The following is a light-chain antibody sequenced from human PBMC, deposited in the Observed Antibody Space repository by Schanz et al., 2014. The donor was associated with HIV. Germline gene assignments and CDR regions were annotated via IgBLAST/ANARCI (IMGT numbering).Light chain of an antibody. CDR3: GSYGGSDNMV. J-gene: IGLJ3*02. Sequence: QSALTQPASVSGSPGQSITISCTGVSSDVGGHNYVSWYQQHPGRAPQLMIYDVTYRPSGVPARFSGSKSDNTASLTVSGLQADDEADYYCGSYGGSDNMVFGGGTKLTVL. V-gene: IGLV2-8*01. CDR2: DVT. CDR1: SSDVGGHNY.